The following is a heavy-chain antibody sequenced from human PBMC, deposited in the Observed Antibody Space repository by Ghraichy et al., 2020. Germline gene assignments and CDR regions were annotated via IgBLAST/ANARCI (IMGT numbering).Heavy chain of an antibody. CDR2: IKEDGSAR. Sequence: LSLTCAASGFTFSSYWMKWVRQAPGKGLEWVANIKEDGSARQYVDSVQGRFTISRDNAKNSLYLQMNSLRAEDTALYYCTSVSRSSAMDVWGQGTTVTVSS. V-gene: IGHV3-7*01. CDR1: GFTFSSYW. CDR3: TSVSRSSAMDV. J-gene: IGHJ6*02. D-gene: IGHD5-24*01.